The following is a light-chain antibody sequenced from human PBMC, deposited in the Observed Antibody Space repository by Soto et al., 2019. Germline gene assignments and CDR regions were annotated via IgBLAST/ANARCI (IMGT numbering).Light chain of an antibody. Sequence: QSVLSQPPSASGTPGQRVTISCSGSSSSIGSRSVNWYQQLPGAAPKLLIYSNDQRPSGVPDRFSGSKSGTSASLAISGLQSEDEADYYCATWDDSLNGVFGGGTKVTVL. V-gene: IGLV1-44*01. CDR3: ATWDDSLNGV. J-gene: IGLJ3*02. CDR1: SSSIGSRS. CDR2: SND.